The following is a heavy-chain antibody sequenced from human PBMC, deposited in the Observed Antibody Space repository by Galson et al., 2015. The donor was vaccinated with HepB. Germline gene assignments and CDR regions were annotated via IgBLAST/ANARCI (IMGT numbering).Heavy chain of an antibody. J-gene: IGHJ4*02. Sequence: SLRLSCAASGFTFSRYAMSWVRQAPGKGLEWVSAISGSGGSTYYAGSVKGRFTISRDNSKNTLYLQMNSLRAEDTAVYYCAKAEWLRLPFDYWGQGTLVTVSS. CDR1: GFTFSRYA. CDR2: ISGSGGST. V-gene: IGHV3-23*01. CDR3: AKAEWLRLPFDY. D-gene: IGHD5-12*01.